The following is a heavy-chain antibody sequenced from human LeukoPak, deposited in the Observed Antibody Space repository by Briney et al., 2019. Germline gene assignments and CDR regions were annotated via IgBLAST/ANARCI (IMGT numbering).Heavy chain of an antibody. J-gene: IGHJ4*02. V-gene: IGHV3-21*01. D-gene: IGHD3-3*01. CDR2: ISSSNTYI. Sequence: GGSLKIPWAASGFTFNSYSMSWGRQAPGKGLEWVSSISSSNTYIYYADSVKGRFTISRDNAKNSLYLQMNSLRAEDTALYYCARADPYEDWGQGTLVTVSS. CDR1: GFTFNSYS. CDR3: ARADPYED.